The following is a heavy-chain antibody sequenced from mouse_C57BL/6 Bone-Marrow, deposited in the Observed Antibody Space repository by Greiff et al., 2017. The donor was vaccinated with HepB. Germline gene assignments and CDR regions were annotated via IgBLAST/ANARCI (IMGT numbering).Heavy chain of an antibody. D-gene: IGHD1-1*01. Sequence: EVQLKESGPELVKPGASVKISCKASGYSFTDYNMNWVKQSNGKSLEWIGVINPNYGTTSYNQKFKGKATLTVDQSSSTAYMQLNSLTSEDSAVYYCARHYYGSSFLYAMDYWGQGTSVTVSS. CDR1: GYSFTDYN. CDR2: INPNYGTT. J-gene: IGHJ4*01. V-gene: IGHV1-39*01. CDR3: ARHYYGSSFLYAMDY.